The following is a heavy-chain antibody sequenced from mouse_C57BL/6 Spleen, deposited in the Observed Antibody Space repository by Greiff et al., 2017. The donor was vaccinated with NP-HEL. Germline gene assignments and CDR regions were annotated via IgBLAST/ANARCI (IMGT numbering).Heavy chain of an antibody. J-gene: IGHJ4*01. CDR1: GYAFSSSW. CDR3: ARFTAQATAMDY. V-gene: IGHV1-82*01. CDR2: IYPGDGDT. Sequence: VQLQQSGPELVKPGASVKISCKASGYAFSSSWMNWVKQRPGKGLEWIGRIYPGDGDTNYNGKFKGKATLTADKSSSTAYMQLSSLTSEDSAVYFCARFTAQATAMDYWGQGTSVTVSS. D-gene: IGHD3-2*02.